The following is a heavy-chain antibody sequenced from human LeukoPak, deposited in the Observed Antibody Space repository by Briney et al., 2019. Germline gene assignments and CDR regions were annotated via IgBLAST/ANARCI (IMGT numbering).Heavy chain of an antibody. Sequence: SETLSLTCTVSGGSIRSYYWSWIRQPPGKGLEWIGYIYYGGSTNYNPSLKSRVAILLDTSKNQFSLKLNSVTAADTAVYYCARDWRFLEWTQAFDIWGQGTMVTVSS. V-gene: IGHV4-59*01. CDR2: IYYGGST. CDR1: GGSIRSYY. CDR3: ARDWRFLEWTQAFDI. J-gene: IGHJ3*02. D-gene: IGHD3-3*01.